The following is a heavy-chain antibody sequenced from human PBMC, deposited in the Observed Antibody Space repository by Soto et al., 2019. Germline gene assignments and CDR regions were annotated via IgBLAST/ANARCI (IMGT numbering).Heavy chain of an antibody. V-gene: IGHV6-1*01. CDR2: TYYRSKWYN. CDR3: ARDRGFPYYYGMDV. D-gene: IGHD3-10*01. Sequence: PSHTLSLTCAISGYSVASNSAAWNLIRQSPSRGLEWLGRTYYRSKWYNDYAVSVKSRITINPDTSKNQFSLQLNSVTPEDTAVYYCARDRGFPYYYGMDVWGQGTTVTVSS. J-gene: IGHJ6*02. CDR1: GYSVASNSAA.